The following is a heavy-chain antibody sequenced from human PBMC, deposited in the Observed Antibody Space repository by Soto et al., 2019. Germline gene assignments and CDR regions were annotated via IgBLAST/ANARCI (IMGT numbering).Heavy chain of an antibody. D-gene: IGHD1-1*01. V-gene: IGHV4-59*01. J-gene: IGHJ6*02. CDR1: GGSISSYY. CDR2: IYYSGST. Sequence: QVQLPESGPGLVKPSETLSLTCTVSGGSISSYYWSWIRQPPGKGLEWIGYIYYSGSTNYNPSLKRRVTISVDTSKNQFSLKLSSVTAADTAVYYCAREGTTVDSYYYYGMDVWGQWTTGTVSS. CDR3: AREGTTVDSYYYYGMDV.